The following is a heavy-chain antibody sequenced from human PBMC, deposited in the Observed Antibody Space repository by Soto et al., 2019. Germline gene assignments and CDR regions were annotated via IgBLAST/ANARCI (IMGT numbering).Heavy chain of an antibody. J-gene: IGHJ6*02. V-gene: IGHV3-53*01. Sequence: GGSLRLSCAASGFTVSSNYMSWVRQAPGKGLEWVSVIYSGGSTYYADSVKGRFTISRDNSENTLYLQMNSLRAEDTAVYYCARDRNRGYSSSPPPYYGMDVWGQGTTVTVSS. CDR2: IYSGGST. D-gene: IGHD6-13*01. CDR3: ARDRNRGYSSSPPPYYGMDV. CDR1: GFTVSSNY.